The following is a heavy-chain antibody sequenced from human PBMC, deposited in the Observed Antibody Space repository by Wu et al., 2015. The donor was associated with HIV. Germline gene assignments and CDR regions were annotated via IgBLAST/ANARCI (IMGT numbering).Heavy chain of an antibody. CDR3: ARGSIIDMSIASYYYYVMDV. J-gene: IGHJ6*02. Sequence: QVQLVQSGAEVKKPGASVKVSCKGYNYTFTTYGITWVRQVPGQGFEWMGWVSPYNGHTNYAQKFQGRVTMTADTSTTTVHMELRTLKSDDTAVYFCARGSIIDMSIASYYYYVMDVWARGPQSPSP. D-gene: IGHD5/OR15-5a*01. V-gene: IGHV1-18*01. CDR1: NYTFTTYG. CDR2: VSPYNGHT.